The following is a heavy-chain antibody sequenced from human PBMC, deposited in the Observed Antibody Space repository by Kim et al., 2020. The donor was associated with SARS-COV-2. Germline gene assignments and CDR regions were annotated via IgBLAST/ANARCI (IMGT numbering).Heavy chain of an antibody. CDR2: IHHSEGT. V-gene: IGHV4-28*01. CDR3: ARKIAGQNYFDY. Sequence: SETLSLTCDVSGNSISSHNWWGWIRQPPGKGLEWMGYIHHSEGTIYNPSLKSRVTMSVDTSKNQFSLKLSSVTAVDTAIYYCARKIAGQNYFDYWGQGTLVTVSS. J-gene: IGHJ4*02. D-gene: IGHD2-21*01. CDR1: GNSISSHNW.